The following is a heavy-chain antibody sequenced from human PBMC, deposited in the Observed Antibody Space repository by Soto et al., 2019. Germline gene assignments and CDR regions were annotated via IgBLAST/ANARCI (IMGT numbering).Heavy chain of an antibody. Sequence: EVQLLESGGGLVQPGGSLRLSCAASGFTFSNYAMSWVRQAPGKGLEWVSALSGSGDNTYYAESVKGRFTISRDNSKNTLYLQTNSLRADDTAVYYCARGGNIVVVTAQFDYWGQGTLVTVSS. CDR1: GFTFSNYA. J-gene: IGHJ4*02. CDR3: ARGGNIVVVTAQFDY. D-gene: IGHD2-21*02. V-gene: IGHV3-23*01. CDR2: LSGSGDNT.